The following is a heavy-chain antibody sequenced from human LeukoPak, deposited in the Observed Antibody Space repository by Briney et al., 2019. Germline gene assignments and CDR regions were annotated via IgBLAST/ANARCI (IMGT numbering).Heavy chain of an antibody. J-gene: IGHJ5*02. CDR2: IIPILNIP. D-gene: IGHD6-19*01. Sequence: SVKLSCKASGGTLTRHAISWVRQAPGQGLDWMGRIIPILNIPDYAQKFRGRVTITADRSTNTNYMELNSLTYEDTGVYYCAREDSGTWTWGQGTLVTVSS. CDR1: GGTLTRHA. V-gene: IGHV1-69*04. CDR3: AREDSGTWT.